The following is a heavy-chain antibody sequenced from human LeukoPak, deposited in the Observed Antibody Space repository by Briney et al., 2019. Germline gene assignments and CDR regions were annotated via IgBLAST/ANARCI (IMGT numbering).Heavy chain of an antibody. Sequence: GGSLRLSCAASGFTFSGYSMNWVRQAPGKGLEWVSSISSSSSYIYYADSVKGRFTISRDNAKNSLYLQMNSLRAEDTAVYYCVRVICTSTSCYGVGSGDYWGQGTLVTVSS. V-gene: IGHV3-21*01. D-gene: IGHD2-2*01. CDR1: GFTFSGYS. CDR2: ISSSSSYI. J-gene: IGHJ4*02. CDR3: VRVICTSTSCYGVGSGDY.